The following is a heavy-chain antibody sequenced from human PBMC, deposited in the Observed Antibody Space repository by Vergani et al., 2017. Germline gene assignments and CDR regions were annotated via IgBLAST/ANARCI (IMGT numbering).Heavy chain of an antibody. CDR3: AKDDWNGERFDP. CDR1: GFTFSDYY. CDR2: ISGSGGST. V-gene: IGHV3-23*04. J-gene: IGHJ5*02. D-gene: IGHD1-1*01. Sequence: VQLVESGGGLVKPGGSLRLSCAASGFTFSDYYMSWIRQAPGKGLEWVSAISGSGGSTYYADSVKGRFTISRDNSKNTLYLQMNSLRAEDTAVYYCAKDDWNGERFDPWGQGTLVTVSS.